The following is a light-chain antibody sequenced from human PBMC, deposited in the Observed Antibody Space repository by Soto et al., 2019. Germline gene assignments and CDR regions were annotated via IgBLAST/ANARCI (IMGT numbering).Light chain of an antibody. CDR3: QQYNNWPPIT. J-gene: IGKJ5*01. CDR2: GAS. Sequence: EIVLTQSPGTLSLSPGERATLSCRASQSVSSSYLAWYQQKPGQAPRLLLYGASTRATGIPVRFSGSGFGTEFTLTISSLQSEDFAVYYCQQYNNWPPITFGQGTRWRL. CDR1: QSVSSSY. V-gene: IGKV3-15*01.